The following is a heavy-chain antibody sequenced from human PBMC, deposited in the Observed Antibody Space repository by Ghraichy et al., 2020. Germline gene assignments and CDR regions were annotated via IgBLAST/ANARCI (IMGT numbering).Heavy chain of an antibody. CDR2: IYYSGST. Sequence: SETLSLTCTVSGGSISSYYWSWIRQPPGKGLEWIGYIYYSGSTNYNPSLKSRVTISVDTSKNQFSLKLSSVTAADTAVYYCARHNTAWFGESYNWFDPWGQGTLVTVSS. V-gene: IGHV4-59*01. D-gene: IGHD3-10*01. CDR1: GGSISSYY. J-gene: IGHJ5*02. CDR3: ARHNTAWFGESYNWFDP.